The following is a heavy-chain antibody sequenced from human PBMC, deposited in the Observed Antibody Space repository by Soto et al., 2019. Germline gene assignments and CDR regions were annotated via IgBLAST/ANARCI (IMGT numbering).Heavy chain of an antibody. CDR1: GLIFSDYH. CDR2: IRRKANSYTT. V-gene: IGHV3-72*01. Sequence: EVQLVESGGGLVQPGGSLRLSCAASGLIFSDYHMDWVRQAPGKGLGWVGRIRRKANSYTTEYAASVKGRFTISRDDSKNSLYLQTNSLKSEDTAVYYCAMLGGWSGGSSGMDVWGQGTTVTVSS. D-gene: IGHD6-19*01. J-gene: IGHJ6*02. CDR3: AMLGGWSGGSSGMDV.